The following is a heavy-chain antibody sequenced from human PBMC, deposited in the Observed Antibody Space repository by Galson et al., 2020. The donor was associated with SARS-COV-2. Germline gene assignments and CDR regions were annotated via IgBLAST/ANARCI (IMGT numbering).Heavy chain of an antibody. CDR3: SRIIVTAYYSSYMDV. Sequence: SETLSLTCAVSGGSISSSDWWGWVRQPPGKGLEWIGEIFHSGYTNYNPSLKSRVTMSLDTSKNQFSLKLSSVTAADTALYYCSRIIVTAYYSSYMDVWGKGTTVTVSS. D-gene: IGHD2-21*02. CDR1: GGSISSSDW. CDR2: IFHSGYT. V-gene: IGHV4-4*02. J-gene: IGHJ6*03.